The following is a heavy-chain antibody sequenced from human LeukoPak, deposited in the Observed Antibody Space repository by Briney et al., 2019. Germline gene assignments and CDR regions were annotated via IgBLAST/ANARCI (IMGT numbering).Heavy chain of an antibody. CDR3: ARVESYGFWRY. CDR2: ISAYNGNT. CDR1: GYTFTSYG. J-gene: IGHJ4*02. D-gene: IGHD3-3*01. V-gene: IGHV1-18*01. Sequence: GASVKASCKASGYTFTSYGISWVRQAPGQGLEWTGWISAYNGNTNYAQKLQGRVTMTTDTSTSTAYMELRSLRSDDTAVYYCARVESYGFWRYWGQGTLVTVSS.